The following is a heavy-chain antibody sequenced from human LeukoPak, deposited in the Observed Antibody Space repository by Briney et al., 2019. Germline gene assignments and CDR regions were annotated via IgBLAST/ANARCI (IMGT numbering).Heavy chain of an antibody. CDR1: GFTFTNYG. CDR2: INNSGGNT. Sequence: GGYLRLSCAASGFTFTNYGMNWVRQAPGKGLEWVSVINNSGGNTFYADSVKGRFIISRDNSKNTLYLQMSRLRAEDTAVYYCARSLKWNLVGFDYWGQGTLVTVSS. V-gene: IGHV3-23*01. D-gene: IGHD1-1*01. J-gene: IGHJ4*02. CDR3: ARSLKWNLVGFDY.